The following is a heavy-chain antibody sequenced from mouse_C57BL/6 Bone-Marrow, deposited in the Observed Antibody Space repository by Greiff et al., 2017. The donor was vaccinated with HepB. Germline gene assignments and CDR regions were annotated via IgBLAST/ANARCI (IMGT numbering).Heavy chain of an antibody. CDR1: GYTFTNYW. Sequence: VMLVESGAELVRPGTSVKMSCKASGYTFTNYWIGWAKQRPGHGLEWIGDIYPGGGYTNYNEKFKGKATLTADKSSSTAYMQFSSLSSEDSAIYYCARAELGRPYYFDYWGQGTTLTVSS. CDR3: ARAELGRPYYFDY. J-gene: IGHJ2*01. V-gene: IGHV1-63*01. CDR2: IYPGGGYT. D-gene: IGHD4-1*01.